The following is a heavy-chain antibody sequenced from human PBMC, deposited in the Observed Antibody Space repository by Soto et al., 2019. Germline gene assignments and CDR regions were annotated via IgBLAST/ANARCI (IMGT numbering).Heavy chain of an antibody. D-gene: IGHD4-17*01. CDR1: GFTFSSYG. Sequence: QVQLVESGGGVVQPGRSLRLSCAASGFTFSSYGMHWVRQAPGEGLEWVAVISYDGSNKYYADSVKGRFTISRDNSKNTLYLQMNSLRAEDTAVYYCAKGYVEMATVFDYWGQGTLVTVSS. J-gene: IGHJ4*02. V-gene: IGHV3-30*18. CDR3: AKGYVEMATVFDY. CDR2: ISYDGSNK.